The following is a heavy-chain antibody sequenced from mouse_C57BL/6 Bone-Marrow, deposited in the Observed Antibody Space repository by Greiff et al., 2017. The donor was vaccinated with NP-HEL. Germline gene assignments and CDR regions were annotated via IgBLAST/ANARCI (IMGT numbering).Heavy chain of an antibody. J-gene: IGHJ3*01. CDR2: INSDGGST. CDR1: EYEFPSHD. V-gene: IGHV5-2*01. Sequence: EVKLMESGGGLVQPGESLKLSCESNEYEFPSHDMSWVRKTPEKRLELVAAINSDGGSTYYPDTMERRFIISRDNTKKTLYLQMSSLRSEDTALYYYARQGGNYPFAYWGQGTLVTVSA. D-gene: IGHD2-1*01. CDR3: ARQGGNYPFAY.